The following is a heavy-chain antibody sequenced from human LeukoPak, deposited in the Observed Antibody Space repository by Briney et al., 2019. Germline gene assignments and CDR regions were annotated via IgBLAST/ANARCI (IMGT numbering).Heavy chain of an antibody. CDR2: IYYSGTT. Sequence: SETLSLVCTVSGGSISSSSYYWDWIRQPPGKGLEWIATIYYSGTTYYNPSLKSRATISVDTSKNQFSLRLTSVTAADTAVYFCARMCNNGHFYPAGTDHCGQRTQVTASS. D-gene: IGHD2-8*01. CDR3: ARMCNNGHFYPAGTDH. CDR1: GGSISSSSYY. V-gene: IGHV4-39*01. J-gene: IGHJ4*02.